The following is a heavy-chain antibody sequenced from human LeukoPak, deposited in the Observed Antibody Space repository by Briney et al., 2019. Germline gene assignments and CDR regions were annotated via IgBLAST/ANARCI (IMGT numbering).Heavy chain of an antibody. J-gene: IGHJ4*02. CDR2: ISGSGGST. CDR3: AKAQNYYDSSEGRRIYYFDY. Sequence: GGSLRLSCAASGFTFSSYGMSWVRQAPGKGLEWVSAISGSGGSTYYADSVKGRFTISRDNSKNTLYLQMNSLRAEDTAVYYCAKAQNYYDSSEGRRIYYFDYWGQGTLVTVSS. CDR1: GFTFSSYG. D-gene: IGHD3-22*01. V-gene: IGHV3-23*01.